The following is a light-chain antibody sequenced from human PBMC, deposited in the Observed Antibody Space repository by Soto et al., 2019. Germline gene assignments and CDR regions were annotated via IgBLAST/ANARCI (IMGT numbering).Light chain of an antibody. CDR1: QPIHSY. CDR2: AES. J-gene: IGKJ5*01. CDR3: QQYFSYPPT. V-gene: IGKV1-8*01. Sequence: AIRMTQSPSSFSASTGDRVTITCRASQPIHSYLAWYQQKPGQAPKLLIYAESALHTGVPSRFSGSGSGTEFSLTITSLQPEDFATFYCQQYFSYPPTFGQGTRLDIK.